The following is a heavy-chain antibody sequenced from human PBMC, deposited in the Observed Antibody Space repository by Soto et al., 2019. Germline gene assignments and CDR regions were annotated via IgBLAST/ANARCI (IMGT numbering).Heavy chain of an antibody. D-gene: IGHD3-10*01. Sequence: SCAASGFTFGDYYMSWIRQAPGKWLEWMGGXDPEDXQTIHAKKFQXXVTMTEDXXKDKAYMELSSLRSEDTPVYYCATTYKGEVFDYWGQGTLVTVSS. CDR2: XDPEDXQT. J-gene: IGHJ4*02. V-gene: IGHV1-24*01. CDR1: GFTFGDYY. CDR3: ATTYKGEVFDY.